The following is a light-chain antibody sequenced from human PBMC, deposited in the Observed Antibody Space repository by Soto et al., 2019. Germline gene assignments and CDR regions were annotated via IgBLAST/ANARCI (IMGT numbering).Light chain of an antibody. Sequence: ETVLTQSPATLSLSPGERATLSCRASQSVSSSLGWYQQKPGQAPRLLIYDASNRATGIPARFSGSGSGTDFFLTISSLEPEDFAAYYWQQRSNWPPTFGQGTKVEIK. CDR1: QSVSSS. CDR2: DAS. V-gene: IGKV3-11*01. CDR3: QQRSNWPPT. J-gene: IGKJ1*01.